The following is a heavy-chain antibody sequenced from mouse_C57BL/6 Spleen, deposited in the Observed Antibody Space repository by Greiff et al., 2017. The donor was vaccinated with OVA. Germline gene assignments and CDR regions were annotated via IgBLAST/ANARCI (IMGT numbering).Heavy chain of an antibody. CDR1: GFNIKDYY. CDR3: VRYPVVATPYWYFDV. CDR2: IDPEDGET. V-gene: IGHV14-2*01. Sequence: VHVKQSGAELVKPGASVKLSCTASGFNIKDYYMHWVKQRTEQGLEWIGRIDPEDGETKYAPKFQGKATITADTSSNTAYLQLSSLTSEDTAVYYCVRYPVVATPYWYFDVWGTGTTVTVSS. D-gene: IGHD1-1*01. J-gene: IGHJ1*03.